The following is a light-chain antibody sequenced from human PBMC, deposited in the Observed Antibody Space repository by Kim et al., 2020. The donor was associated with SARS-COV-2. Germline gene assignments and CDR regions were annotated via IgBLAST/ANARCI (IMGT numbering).Light chain of an antibody. J-gene: IGKJ5*01. CDR3: QQYDNLPRIT. CDR2: DAS. CDR1: QDISNY. Sequence: SVGDRVTITCQTSQDISNYLNWYQQKPGKAPKLLIYDASNLETGVPSRFSGSGSGTDFTFPISSLQPEDIATYYCQQYDNLPRITFGQGTRLEIK. V-gene: IGKV1-33*01.